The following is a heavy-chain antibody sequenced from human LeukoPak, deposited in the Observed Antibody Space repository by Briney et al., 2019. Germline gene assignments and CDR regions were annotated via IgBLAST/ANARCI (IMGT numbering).Heavy chain of an antibody. D-gene: IGHD5-12*01. J-gene: IGHJ4*02. CDR1: GYTFTGYY. CDR2: INPNSGGT. V-gene: IGHV1-2*06. CDR3: ARYTTYGGNADY. Sequence: VASVKVSCKASGYTFTGYYMHWVRQAPGQGLEWMGLINPNSGGTNYAQKFQGRVTMTRDTPISTAYMALSRLRSDDTAVYYCARYTTYGGNADYWGQGTLVTVSS.